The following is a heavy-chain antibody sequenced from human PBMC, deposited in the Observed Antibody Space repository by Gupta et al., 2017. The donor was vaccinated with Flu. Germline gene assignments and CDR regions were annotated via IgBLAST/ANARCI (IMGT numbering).Heavy chain of an antibody. CDR1: GDSVSSNSPA. D-gene: IGHD5-12*01. V-gene: IGHV6-1*01. CDR2: TYYRSKWYN. J-gene: IGHJ3*02. CDR3: ARGAYIGYVYAFDI. Sequence: QVQLQQSGAGLVKPSQTLSLTSSISGDSVSSNSPAWNWFRQPPSRGLEWLGKTYYRSKWYNDYAVSVKSRITIDPDTSKNQFSLQLNSVTPEDTAVYYCARGAYIGYVYAFDIWGQGTMVTVSS.